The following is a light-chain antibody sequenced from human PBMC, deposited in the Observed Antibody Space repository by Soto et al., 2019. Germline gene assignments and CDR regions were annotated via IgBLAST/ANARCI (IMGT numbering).Light chain of an antibody. Sequence: QSVLTQPPSASGTPWQRVTISCSGSSSNIGSNTVNWYQQLPGTAPKLLIYSNNQRPSGVPDRFSGSKSGTSASLAISGLQSEDEADYYCAAWDDSLNGYVFGTGTKVNVL. CDR1: SSNIGSNT. CDR3: AAWDDSLNGYV. CDR2: SNN. V-gene: IGLV1-44*01. J-gene: IGLJ1*01.